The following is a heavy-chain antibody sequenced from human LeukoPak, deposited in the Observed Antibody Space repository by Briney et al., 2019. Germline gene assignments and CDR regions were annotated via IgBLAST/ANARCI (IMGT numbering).Heavy chain of an antibody. J-gene: IGHJ5*02. D-gene: IGHD3-22*01. CDR1: GYTFTGYY. Sequence: ASVKVSCKASGYTFTGYYMHWVRQAPGQGLEWMGWINPNSGGTNYAQKFQGRVTMTRDTSISTAYMELSRLRSDDTAVYYCARDSVTMINWFDPWGQGTLVTVSS. CDR3: ARDSVTMINWFDP. CDR2: INPNSGGT. V-gene: IGHV1-2*02.